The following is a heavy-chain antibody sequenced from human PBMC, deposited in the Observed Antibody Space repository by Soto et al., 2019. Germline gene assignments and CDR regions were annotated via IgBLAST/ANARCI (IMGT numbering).Heavy chain of an antibody. CDR3: AKTIVAASGYYFDH. CDR1: GFSFGDSY. V-gene: IGHV3-11*06. CDR2: ISGGSSYT. D-gene: IGHD2-21*01. J-gene: IGHJ4*02. Sequence: QVQLVESGGGLVKPGGSLRLAFAASGFSFGDSYMSWVRQAPGKGLEWLSYISGGSSYTNYADSVKGRFTISRDNAKRSLYLEMNSLRADDTAVYYCAKTIVAASGYYFDHWGQGNVVTVSS.